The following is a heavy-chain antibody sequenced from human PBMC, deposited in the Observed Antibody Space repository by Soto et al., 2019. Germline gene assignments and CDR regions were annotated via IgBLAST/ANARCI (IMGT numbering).Heavy chain of an antibody. CDR2: IDTSSTKI. CDR3: ARLAPVVWFDWLPESNAFDI. J-gene: IGHJ3*02. D-gene: IGHD3-9*01. V-gene: IGHV3-11*04. CDR1: GYTFSDYY. Sequence: GGSLRLSCAASGYTFSDYYMSWIRQAPGRGLEWISYIDTSSTKIYYADSVKGRFTISRDNAKNTLYLQMNSLRAEDTAVYYCARLAPVVWFDWLPESNAFDISGQGTMVTVSS.